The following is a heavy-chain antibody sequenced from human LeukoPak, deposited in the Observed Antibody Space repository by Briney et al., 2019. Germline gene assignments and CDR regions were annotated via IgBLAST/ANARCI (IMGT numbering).Heavy chain of an antibody. CDR2: ISGRHGST. Sequence: PGGSLRLSCAASGFTFSSFAMSWARQAPGKGLEWVSGISGRHGSTYYADSVKGRFTISRDNSKNTLYLQMNSLRAEDTAVYYCARAGNTRFDYWGQGTLVTVSS. J-gene: IGHJ4*02. CDR1: GFTFSSFA. CDR3: ARAGNTRFDY. D-gene: IGHD2/OR15-2a*01. V-gene: IGHV3-23*01.